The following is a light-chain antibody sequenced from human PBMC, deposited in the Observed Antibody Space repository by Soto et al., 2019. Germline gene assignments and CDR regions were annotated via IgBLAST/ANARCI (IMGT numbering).Light chain of an antibody. CDR3: QQFGTSPPLT. V-gene: IGKV3-20*01. CDR1: QSVSSSY. Sequence: EIVLTQSPGTLSLSPGERATLSCRASQSVSSSYLAWYQQKPGQAPRLLIYGVSSRATGIPDRFSGSGSGTDFTLTIRRLEPEDFAVYYCQQFGTSPPLTFGGGITGDIK. J-gene: IGKJ4*01. CDR2: GVS.